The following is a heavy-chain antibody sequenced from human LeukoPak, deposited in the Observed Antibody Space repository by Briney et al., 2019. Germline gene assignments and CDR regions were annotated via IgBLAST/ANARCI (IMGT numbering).Heavy chain of an antibody. CDR3: ARGGFGELRYFDY. J-gene: IGHJ4*02. CDR1: GGSISSYY. D-gene: IGHD3-10*01. CDR2: IYYSGST. Sequence: SETLSLTCTVSGGSISSYYWSWLRQPAGKGLEWIGYIYYSGSTNYNPSLKSRVTISVDTSKNQFSLKLSSVTAADTAVYYCARGGFGELRYFDYWGQGTLVTVSS. V-gene: IGHV4-59*01.